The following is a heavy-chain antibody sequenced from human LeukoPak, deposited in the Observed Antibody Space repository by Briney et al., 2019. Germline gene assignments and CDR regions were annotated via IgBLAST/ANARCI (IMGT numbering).Heavy chain of an antibody. Sequence: PPETLSLTCAVYGGSFSGYYWSWIRQHPGKGLECIGEINHSGSTNYNPSLKSRVTISVDTSKNQFSLKLSSVTAADTAVYYCARALAWYYDSSGYYYGDRVRYFDYWGQGTLVTVSS. V-gene: IGHV4-34*01. J-gene: IGHJ4*02. D-gene: IGHD3-22*01. CDR1: GGSFSGYY. CDR3: ARALAWYYDSSGYYYGDRVRYFDY. CDR2: INHSGST.